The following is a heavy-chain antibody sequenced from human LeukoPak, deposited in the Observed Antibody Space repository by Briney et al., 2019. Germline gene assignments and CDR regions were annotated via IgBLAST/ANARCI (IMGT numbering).Heavy chain of an antibody. CDR3: ARDLNAVTPVGGY. V-gene: IGHV1-46*01. J-gene: IGHJ4*02. D-gene: IGHD6-19*01. CDR2: INPSGGST. Sequence: PGASVKVSCKASGYTFTSYYMHWVRQAPGQGLEWMGIINPSGGSTGYAQKFQGRVTMTRDTSTSTAYMELSSLRSEDTAVYYCARDLNAVTPVGGYWGQGTLVTVSS. CDR1: GYTFTSYY.